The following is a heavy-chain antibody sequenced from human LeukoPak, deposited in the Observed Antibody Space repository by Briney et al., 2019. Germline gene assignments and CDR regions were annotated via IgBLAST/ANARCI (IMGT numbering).Heavy chain of an antibody. Sequence: ASVKVSCKASGGTFSSYAISWVRQAPGQGLEWMGRIIPILSIANYAQEFQGRVTITTDKSTSTAYMELSSLRSEDAAVYYCASGEDTAMADLDCWGQGTLATVS. CDR2: IIPILSIA. J-gene: IGHJ4*02. V-gene: IGHV1-69*04. CDR3: ASGEDTAMADLDC. D-gene: IGHD5-18*01. CDR1: GGTFSSYA.